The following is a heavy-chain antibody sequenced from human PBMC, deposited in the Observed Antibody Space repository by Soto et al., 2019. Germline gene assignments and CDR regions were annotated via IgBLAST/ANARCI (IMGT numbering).Heavy chain of an antibody. V-gene: IGHV1-69*02. CDR2: IIPILGIA. CDR1: GGTFSSYT. D-gene: IGHD5-18*01. J-gene: IGHJ4*02. Sequence: QVQLVQSGAEVKKPGSSVKVSCKASGGTFSSYTISWVRQAPGQGLEWMGRIIPILGIANYAQKFQGRVTITADKSTGTAYMELSSLRSEDTAVYYCARGDTAMASPFDYWGQGTLVTVSS. CDR3: ARGDTAMASPFDY.